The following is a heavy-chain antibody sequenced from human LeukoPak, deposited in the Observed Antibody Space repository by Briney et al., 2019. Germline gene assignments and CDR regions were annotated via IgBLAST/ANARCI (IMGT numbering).Heavy chain of an antibody. CDR1: GFTFSNSS. D-gene: IGHD1-26*01. V-gene: IGHV3-23*01. CDR3: AKDLVVGALDY. CDR2: ISGSGGST. Sequence: GGSLRLSCAASGFTFSNSSMNWVRQAPGKGLEWVSSISGSGGSTYYADSVKGRFTISRNSLRADDTAVYYCAKDLVVGALDYWGQGTLVTVSS. J-gene: IGHJ4*02.